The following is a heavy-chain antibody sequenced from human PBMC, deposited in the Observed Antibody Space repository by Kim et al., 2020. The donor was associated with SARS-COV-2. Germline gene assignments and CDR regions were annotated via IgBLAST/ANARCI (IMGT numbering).Heavy chain of an antibody. D-gene: IGHD1-1*01. CDR2: INEDGSEK. V-gene: IGHV3-7*01. CDR1: GFTFNNYW. Sequence: GGSLRLSCAASGFTFNNYWMTWVRQAPGKGLEWVGNINEDGSEKSYMVSVKGRFTISRDNAKNSVYLQMDSLRADDTAVYFCGRLQLELRGLWPAATDYWGQGMLVTVST. J-gene: IGHJ4*02. CDR3: GRLQLELRGLWPAATDY.